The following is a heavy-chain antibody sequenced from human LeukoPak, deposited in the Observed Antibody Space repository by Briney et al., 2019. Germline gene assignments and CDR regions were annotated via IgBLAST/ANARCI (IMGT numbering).Heavy chain of an antibody. J-gene: IGHJ3*02. Sequence: SETLSLTCTVLGSIGGYYWSWIRQPPGKELEWIGYIYTSGSTNYNPSLESRVTISVDTSKNQFSLDPRSVTAADTAVYYCARQKCTSTSCLTKNAFDIWGQGTMVTVSS. D-gene: IGHD2-2*01. CDR3: ARQKCTSTSCLTKNAFDI. CDR2: IYTSGST. CDR1: GSIGGYY. V-gene: IGHV4-4*09.